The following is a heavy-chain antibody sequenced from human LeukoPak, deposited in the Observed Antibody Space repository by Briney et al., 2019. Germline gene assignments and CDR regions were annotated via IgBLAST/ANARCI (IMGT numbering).Heavy chain of an antibody. CDR1: GGSFSGYY. Sequence: SETLSLTCAVYGGSFSGYYWSWIRQPPGKGLEWIGEINHSGSTNYNPSLKSRVTISVDTSKNQFSLKLSSVTAADTAVYYCARGSWVTPTMLDYWGQGTLVTVSS. J-gene: IGHJ4*02. D-gene: IGHD2-21*02. V-gene: IGHV4-34*01. CDR2: INHSGST. CDR3: ARGSWVTPTMLDY.